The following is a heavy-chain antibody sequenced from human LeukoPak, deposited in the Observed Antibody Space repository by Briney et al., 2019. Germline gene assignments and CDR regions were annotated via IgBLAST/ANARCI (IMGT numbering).Heavy chain of an antibody. CDR2: IYYSGST. J-gene: IGHJ3*02. V-gene: IGHV4-59*01. CDR3: ARGGGFYPNDAFDI. CDR1: GGSISSYY. Sequence: KPSETLSLTCTVSGGSISSYYWSWLRQPPGKGLEWIGYIYYSGSTNYNPSLKSRVTISVDTSKNQFSLKLSSVTAADTAVYYCARGGGFYPNDAFDIWGQGTMVTVSS.